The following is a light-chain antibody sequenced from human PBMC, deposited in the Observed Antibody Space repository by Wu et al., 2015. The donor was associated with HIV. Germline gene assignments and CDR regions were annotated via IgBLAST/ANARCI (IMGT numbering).Light chain of an antibody. J-gene: IGKJ1*01. V-gene: IGKV3-20*01. CDR3: QQYGLSPQT. Sequence: EIVLTQSPGTLSLSPGERATLSCRASQSVDSSYLAWYQQKPGQAPRLLIYGTSSRATGIPDRFSGGGSGTDFTLTVNRLEPEDFAVYYCQQYGLSPQTFGQGTKVEIK. CDR2: GTS. CDR1: QSVDSSY.